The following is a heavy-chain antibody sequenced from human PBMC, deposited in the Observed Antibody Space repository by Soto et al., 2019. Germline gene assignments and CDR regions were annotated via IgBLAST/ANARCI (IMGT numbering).Heavy chain of an antibody. D-gene: IGHD3-22*01. CDR3: ARDRYYYDSSGYTDY. V-gene: IGHV1-46*01. Sequence: ASVKVSCKASGYTFTSYYMHWVRQAPGQGLEWMGIINPSGGSTSYAQKFQGRVTMTRDTSTSTVYMELSSLRSEDTAVYYCARDRYYYDSSGYTDYWGQGTLVTVSS. J-gene: IGHJ4*02. CDR1: GYTFTSYY. CDR2: INPSGGST.